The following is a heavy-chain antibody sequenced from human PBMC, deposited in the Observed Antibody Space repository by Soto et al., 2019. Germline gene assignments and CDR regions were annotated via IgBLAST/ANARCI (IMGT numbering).Heavy chain of an antibody. V-gene: IGHV1-3*01. CDR1: GYTFTSYA. Sequence: ASVKVSCKASGYTFTSYAMHWVRQAPGQRLEWMGWINAGNGNTKYSQKFQGRVTITRDTSASTAYMELSSLRSEDTAVYHCARDPGLYCCGGSCYFNWFDPWGQGTLVTVSS. CDR2: INAGNGNT. D-gene: IGHD2-15*01. CDR3: ARDPGLYCCGGSCYFNWFDP. J-gene: IGHJ5*01.